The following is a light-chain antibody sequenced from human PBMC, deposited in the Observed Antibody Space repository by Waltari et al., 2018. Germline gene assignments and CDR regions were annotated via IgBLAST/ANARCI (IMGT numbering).Light chain of an antibody. CDR2: KVS. J-gene: IGKJ5*01. Sequence: DVVMTQSPLSLPVTLGQPASISCRSSQSLVHSDGNTYLNWLVQRPGQSPRRLIYKVSRRDAGVPDRFSGSVSGTDFTLKISAVEAEDVGIYYCMQGTHWPPITFGQGTRLEIK. CDR1: QSLVHSDGNTY. V-gene: IGKV2-30*02. CDR3: MQGTHWPPIT.